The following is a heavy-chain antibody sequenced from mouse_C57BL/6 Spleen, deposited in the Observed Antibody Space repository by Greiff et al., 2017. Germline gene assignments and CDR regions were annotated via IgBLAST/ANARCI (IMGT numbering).Heavy chain of an antibody. V-gene: IGHV2-6-1*01. D-gene: IGHD1-1*01. J-gene: IGHJ4*01. Sequence: VKLVESGPGLVAPSQSLSITCTVSGFSLTSYGVHWVRQPPGKGLEWLVVIWSDGSTTYNSALKSRLSISKDNSKSQVFLKMNSLQTDDTAMYYCARQDYGSDYYAMDYWGQGTSVTVSS. CDR1: GFSLTSYG. CDR2: IWSDGST. CDR3: ARQDYGSDYYAMDY.